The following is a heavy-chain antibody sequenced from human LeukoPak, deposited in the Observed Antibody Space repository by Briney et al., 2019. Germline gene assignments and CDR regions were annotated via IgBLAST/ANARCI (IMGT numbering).Heavy chain of an antibody. V-gene: IGHV1-2*02. CDR3: ARAAAAGTDFDY. CDR1: GYTFTGYY. J-gene: IGHJ4*02. Sequence: GASVKVSCKASGYTFTGYYMHWVRQAPGQGLEWMGWINPNGGGTNYAQKFQGRVTMTRDTSISTAYMELSRLRSDDTAVYYCARAAAAGTDFDYWGQGTLVTVSS. CDR2: INPNGGGT. D-gene: IGHD6-13*01.